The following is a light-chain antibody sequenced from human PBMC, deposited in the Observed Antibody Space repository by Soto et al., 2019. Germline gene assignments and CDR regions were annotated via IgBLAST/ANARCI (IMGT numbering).Light chain of an antibody. J-gene: IGLJ2*01. CDR2: EGN. CDR3: CSYAGQRVV. V-gene: IGLV2-23*01. Sequence: QSALTQPASVSGSPGQSITISCTYNLVSWYQQHPGNAPKLMIYEGNKRPSGVSNRFSGSKSGNTASLTISGLPAEDEADYYCCSYAGQRVVFGGGTKLTVL. CDR1: NL.